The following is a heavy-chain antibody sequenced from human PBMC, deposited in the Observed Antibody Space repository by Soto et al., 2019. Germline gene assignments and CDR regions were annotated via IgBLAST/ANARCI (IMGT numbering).Heavy chain of an antibody. D-gene: IGHD3-22*01. J-gene: IGHJ3*02. CDR2: ISAYNGDT. Sequence: QVQLVQSGAEVKKPGASVKVSCKATGDTFTTYGISWVRQAPGQGLEWMGWISAYNGDTNYAQKFQGRVTMTPDTSTSTAYMELRSLRSDDTAVYYCARDRYYDSSGSHDAFDIWGQGTMVTVSS. V-gene: IGHV1-18*01. CDR3: ARDRYYDSSGSHDAFDI. CDR1: GDTFTTYG.